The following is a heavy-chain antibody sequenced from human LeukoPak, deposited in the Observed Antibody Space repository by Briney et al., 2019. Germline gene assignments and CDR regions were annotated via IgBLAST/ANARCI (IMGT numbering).Heavy chain of an antibody. Sequence: PSETLSLTCTVSGGSISSYYWSWIRQPPGKGLEWIGYIYYSGSTNYNPSLKSRVTISVDTSKNQFSLKPSSVTAADTAVYYCARDEGWFDYWGQGTLVTVSS. CDR1: GGSISSYY. CDR3: ARDEGWFDY. V-gene: IGHV4-59*01. J-gene: IGHJ4*02. CDR2: IYYSGST.